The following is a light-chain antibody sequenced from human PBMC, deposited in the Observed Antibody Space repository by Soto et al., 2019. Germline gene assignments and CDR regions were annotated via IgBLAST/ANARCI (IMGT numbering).Light chain of an antibody. CDR3: QQRSNWPAVT. J-gene: IGKJ1*01. V-gene: IGKV3-11*01. CDR1: QSVSSY. CDR2: DAS. Sequence: EIVLTQSPATLSLSPGERATLSCRASQSVSSYLAWYQQKPGQAPRLLIYDASNRATGIPARFSGSGSGTDFTLTISSLEPEDFAVDYCQQRSNWPAVTFGQGTKVEIK.